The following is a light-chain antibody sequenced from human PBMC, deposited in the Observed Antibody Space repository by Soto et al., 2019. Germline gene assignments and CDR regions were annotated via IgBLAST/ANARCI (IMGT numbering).Light chain of an antibody. CDR2: DAS. J-gene: IGKJ1*01. CDR1: QGISSW. Sequence: DIQITQSPSSVSASVGDRVTITCRASQGISSWLAWYQQKPGKAPXXLIYDASSLESGVPSRFSGSGSATEFTLAISSLQPDDFATYYCQQYNNYWTFGQGTKVDIK. CDR3: QQYNNYWT. V-gene: IGKV1-5*01.